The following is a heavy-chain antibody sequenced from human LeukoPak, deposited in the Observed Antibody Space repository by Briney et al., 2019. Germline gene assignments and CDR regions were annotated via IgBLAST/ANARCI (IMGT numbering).Heavy chain of an antibody. CDR3: ARRRLPAADPWYFDL. J-gene: IGHJ2*01. Sequence: GSLRLSCAASEFTFSSYWMHWVRQAPGKGLVWVSLISSDGSSTTYADSVKGRFTISRDNAKNTLYLQMNSLRAEDTAVYYCARRRLPAADPWYFDLWGRGTLVTVSS. CDR2: ISSDGSST. D-gene: IGHD6-13*01. CDR1: EFTFSSYW. V-gene: IGHV3-74*01.